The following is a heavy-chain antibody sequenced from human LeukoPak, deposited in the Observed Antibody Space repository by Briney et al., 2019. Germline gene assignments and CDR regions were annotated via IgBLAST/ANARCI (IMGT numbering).Heavy chain of an antibody. CDR1: GGSISSYY. CDR3: ARDDSWYSGFDP. V-gene: IGHV4-59*01. CDR2: IYYTGST. D-gene: IGHD6-13*01. Sequence: SETLSLTCTVSGGSISSYYWSWIRQPPGKGLEWIGYIYYTGSTHYNPSLKSRVTISVDTSKNQFSLKLSSVTAADTAVYYCARDDSWYSGFDPWGQGTLVTVSS. J-gene: IGHJ5*02.